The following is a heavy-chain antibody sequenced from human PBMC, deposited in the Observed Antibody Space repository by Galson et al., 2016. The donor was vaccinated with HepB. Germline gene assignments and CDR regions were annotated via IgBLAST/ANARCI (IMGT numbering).Heavy chain of an antibody. CDR3: ARDDSGGWYGFPYVMDV. V-gene: IGHV4-59*01. Sequence: SETLSLTCTVSGGSISGYYWSWIRQPPGKGLEWIGYIYYSGRTNYNPSLKSRVTISVDTSKNQFSLKLSSVTAADTAVYYCARDDSGGWYGFPYVMDVWDQGTTVTVS. CDR2: IYYSGRT. CDR1: GGSISGYY. D-gene: IGHD6-19*01. J-gene: IGHJ6*02.